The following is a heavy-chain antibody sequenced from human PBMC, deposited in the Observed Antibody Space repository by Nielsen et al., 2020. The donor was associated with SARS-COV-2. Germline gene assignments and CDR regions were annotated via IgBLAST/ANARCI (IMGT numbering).Heavy chain of an antibody. CDR1: GYTFTSYD. V-gene: IGHV1-8*01. CDR3: ARGGVEWLAPSNGMDV. D-gene: IGHD6-19*01. CDR2: MNPNSGNT. J-gene: IGHJ6*02. Sequence: ASVKVSCKASGYTFTSYDINWVRQATGQGLEWMGWMNPNSGNTGYAQKFQGRVTMTRNTSISTAYMELSSLRSADTAVYYCARGGVEWLAPSNGMDVWGQGTTVTVSS.